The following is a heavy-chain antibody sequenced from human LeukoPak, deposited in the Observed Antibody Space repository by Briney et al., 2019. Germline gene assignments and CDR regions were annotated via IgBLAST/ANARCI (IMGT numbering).Heavy chain of an antibody. Sequence: PETLSLTCTVSGGSISSYYWSWIRQPPGKGLEWLGYISYSGSTNYNPSLKSRVTISVDTSKNQFSLKLSSVTAADTAVYYCARALAVAGTKTYWYFDLWGRGTLVTVSS. V-gene: IGHV4-59*12. D-gene: IGHD6-19*01. CDR1: GGSISSYY. CDR3: ARALAVAGTKTYWYFDL. CDR2: ISYSGST. J-gene: IGHJ2*01.